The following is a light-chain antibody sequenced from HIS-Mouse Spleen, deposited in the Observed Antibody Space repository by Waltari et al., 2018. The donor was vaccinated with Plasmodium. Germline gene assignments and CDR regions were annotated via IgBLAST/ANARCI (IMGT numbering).Light chain of an antibody. Sequence: QSALTQPASVSGSPGQSITISCTGTSSDVGSYNLVSWSQQHPGKAPKLMIYEGSKRPSGVSNRFSGSKSGNTASLTISGLQAEDEADYYCCSYAGSRMVFGGGTKLTVL. CDR3: CSYAGSRMV. J-gene: IGLJ2*01. CDR2: EGS. V-gene: IGLV2-23*01. CDR1: SSDVGSYNL.